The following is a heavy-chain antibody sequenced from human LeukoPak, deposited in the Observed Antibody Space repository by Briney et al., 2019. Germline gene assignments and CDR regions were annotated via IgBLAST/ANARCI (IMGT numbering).Heavy chain of an antibody. D-gene: IGHD2-8*02. Sequence: GGSLRLSCAASGFTFSSHAMSWVRQAPGKGLGWVSSISTSGVSTNYADSVKGRFTISRDNSKSMVYLQMNSLRAEDTAVYYCAKNTGGTYLDYWGQGILVTVSS. V-gene: IGHV3-23*01. CDR2: ISTSGVST. CDR3: AKNTGGTYLDY. CDR1: GFTFSSHA. J-gene: IGHJ4*02.